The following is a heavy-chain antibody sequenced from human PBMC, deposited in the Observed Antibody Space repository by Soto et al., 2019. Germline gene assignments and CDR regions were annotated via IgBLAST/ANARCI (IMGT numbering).Heavy chain of an antibody. CDR3: ARGLDHSKIGY. J-gene: IGHJ4*02. Sequence: PXXTLSLTCAVNRGSLIDYYMSWIRQSPGKGLERTGXISQSXGPNYNTSLKXXVTMSRDXXKNPSSLRLNSVTHADSAVYYCARGLDHSKIGYWGPGTLVTVSS. CDR2: ISQSXGP. CDR1: RGSLIDYY. V-gene: IGHV4-34*01. D-gene: IGHD4-4*01.